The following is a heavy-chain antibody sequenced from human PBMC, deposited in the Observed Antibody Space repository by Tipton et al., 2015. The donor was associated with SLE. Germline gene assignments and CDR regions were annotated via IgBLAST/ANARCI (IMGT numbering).Heavy chain of an antibody. CDR1: GGSISSGSYY. D-gene: IGHD5-18*01. CDR3: ARVGGGYSYGPFDY. Sequence: TLSLTCTVSGGSISSGSYYWSWIRQPAGKGLEWIGRIYTSGSTNYNPSLKSRVTISVDTSKNQFSLKLSSVTAADTAVYYCARVGGGYSYGPFDYWGQGTLVTVSS. J-gene: IGHJ4*02. CDR2: IYTSGST. V-gene: IGHV4-61*02.